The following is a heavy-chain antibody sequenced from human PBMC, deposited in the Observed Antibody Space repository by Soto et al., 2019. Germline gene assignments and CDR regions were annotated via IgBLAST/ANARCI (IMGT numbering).Heavy chain of an antibody. CDR3: ARDPAPIGWYDY. J-gene: IGHJ4*02. V-gene: IGHV4-34*01. Sequence: PSETLSLTCAVYGGSFSGYYWSWIRQPPGKGLEWIGEINHSGSTNYNPSLKSRVTTSVDTSKNQFSLNLSSVTAADTAVYYCARDPAPIGWYDYWGQGTLVTVSS. D-gene: IGHD6-19*01. CDR2: INHSGST. CDR1: GGSFSGYY.